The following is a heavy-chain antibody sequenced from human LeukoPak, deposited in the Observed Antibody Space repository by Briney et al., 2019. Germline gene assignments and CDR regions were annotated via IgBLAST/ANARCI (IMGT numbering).Heavy chain of an antibody. Sequence: SETLSLTCAVYGGSFSGYYWSWIRQPPGKGLEWIGEINHSGSTNYNPSPKSRATISVDTSKNQFSLKLSSVTAADTAVYYCSLRSWYYFDYWGQGTLVTVSS. V-gene: IGHV4-34*01. D-gene: IGHD6-13*01. J-gene: IGHJ4*02. CDR2: INHSGST. CDR3: SLRSWYYFDY. CDR1: GGSFSGYY.